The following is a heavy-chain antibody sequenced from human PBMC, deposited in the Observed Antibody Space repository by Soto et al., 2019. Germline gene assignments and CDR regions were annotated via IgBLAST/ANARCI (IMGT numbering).Heavy chain of an antibody. Sequence: QVQLVQSGAEVKKPGASVKVSCKASGYTFTSYYMHWVRQAPGQGLEWMGIINPSGGSTSYAQKFHVRVTMTRDTSTSTVYMELSSLRSEDTAVYYCARADGSGSWWFDPWGQGTLVTVSS. V-gene: IGHV1-46*01. CDR3: ARADGSGSWWFDP. J-gene: IGHJ5*02. CDR1: GYTFTSYY. CDR2: INPSGGST. D-gene: IGHD3-10*01.